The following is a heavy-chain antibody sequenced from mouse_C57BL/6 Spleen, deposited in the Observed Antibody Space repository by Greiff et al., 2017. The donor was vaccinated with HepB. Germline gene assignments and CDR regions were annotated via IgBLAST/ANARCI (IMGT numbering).Heavy chain of an antibody. J-gene: IGHJ4*01. Sequence: EVKLVESGGGLVQPGGSLKLSCAASGFTFSDYYMYWVRQTPEKRLEWVAYISNGGGSTYYPDTVKGRFTISRDNAKNTLYLQMSRLKSEDTAMYYCARHGPTTVGEAPMDYWGQGTSVTVSS. CDR3: ARHGPTTVGEAPMDY. CDR1: GFTFSDYY. CDR2: ISNGGGST. V-gene: IGHV5-12*01. D-gene: IGHD1-1*01.